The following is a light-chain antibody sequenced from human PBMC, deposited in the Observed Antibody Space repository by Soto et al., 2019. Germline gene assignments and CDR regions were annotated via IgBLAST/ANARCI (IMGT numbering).Light chain of an antibody. CDR2: RGT. CDR1: SSDVGAYDA. CDR3: CSSAPESTYV. J-gene: IGLJ1*01. Sequence: ALAQPASVSGSPGQSITISCTGTSSDVGAYDAVSWYQQHPGKAPQVIIYRGTKRPSGVSTRFSGSVSGNTASLTVSGLQAEDEAEYFCCSSAPESTYVFGTGTKATVL. V-gene: IGLV2-23*01.